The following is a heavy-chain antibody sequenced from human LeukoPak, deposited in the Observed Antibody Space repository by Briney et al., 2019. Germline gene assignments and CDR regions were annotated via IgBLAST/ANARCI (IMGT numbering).Heavy chain of an antibody. CDR3: ARDVNNYFDY. V-gene: IGHV3-30*04. J-gene: IGHJ4*02. CDR1: GFTFSSYA. CDR2: ISHDLTYQ. Sequence: GGSLRLSCAASGFTFSSYAMHWVRQAPGKGLEWEAVISHDLTYQAYADSVKGRFTISRDDSKNTLYVQMNSLRTEDTAFYYCARDVNNYFDYWGLGTLVTVSS.